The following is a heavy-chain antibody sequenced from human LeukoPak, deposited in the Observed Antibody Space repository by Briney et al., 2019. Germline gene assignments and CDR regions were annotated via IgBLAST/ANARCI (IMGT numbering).Heavy chain of an antibody. CDR3: AKDREQWLVELDY. D-gene: IGHD6-19*01. Sequence: GGSLRLSCAASGFNFSSHGIHWVRQTPGKGLEWVAIIWYDGSEKYCGDSVKGRFSISRDNARNTVHLQMNSLRDDDTAIYYCAKDREQWLVELDYWGQGTQVIVSS. J-gene: IGHJ4*02. V-gene: IGHV3-33*06. CDR1: GFNFSSHG. CDR2: IWYDGSEK.